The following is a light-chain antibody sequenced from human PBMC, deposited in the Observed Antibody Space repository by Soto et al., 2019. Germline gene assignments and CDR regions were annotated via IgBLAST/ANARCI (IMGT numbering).Light chain of an antibody. Sequence: QSALTQPASVSGSPGQSIAISCTGTSSDVGGYNYVSWYQQHPGEAPKLMIYDVNNRPSGVSNRFSGSKSGNTASLTISGLQAEDEADYYCCSYTTNSTYVFGTGTKVTVL. CDR3: CSYTTNSTYV. J-gene: IGLJ1*01. CDR2: DVN. V-gene: IGLV2-14*03. CDR1: SSDVGGYNY.